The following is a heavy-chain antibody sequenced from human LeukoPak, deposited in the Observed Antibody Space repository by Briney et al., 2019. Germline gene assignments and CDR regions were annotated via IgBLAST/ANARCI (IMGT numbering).Heavy chain of an antibody. V-gene: IGHV3-74*01. D-gene: IGHD6-13*01. J-gene: IGHJ6*03. Sequence: GESLKISSAASGFAFSNYWLHWFGKAPGKGLVWVARINTHGSSTNYADSVKGRLNISRDNAKNTLYLQMTSLSAEDTAVYYALAGYYYYYMDVWGKGTTVTVSS. CDR2: INTHGSST. CDR3: LAGYYYYYMDV. CDR1: GFAFSNYW.